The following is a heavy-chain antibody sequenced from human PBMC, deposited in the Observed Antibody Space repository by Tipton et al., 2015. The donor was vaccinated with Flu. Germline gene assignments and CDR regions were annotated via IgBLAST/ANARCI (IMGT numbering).Heavy chain of an antibody. CDR3: ARRAGYCSGGSCYKVDY. V-gene: IGHV1-8*01. J-gene: IGHJ4*02. Sequence: QLVQSGAEVKKPGASVKVSCKASGYTFTSYDINWVRQATGQGLEWMGWMNPNSGNTGYAQKFQGRVTMTRNSSISTAYMELSSLRSEDSAVYYCARRAGYCSGGSCYKVDYWGQGTLVPVSS. CDR2: MNPNSGNT. CDR1: GYTFTSYD. D-gene: IGHD2-15*01.